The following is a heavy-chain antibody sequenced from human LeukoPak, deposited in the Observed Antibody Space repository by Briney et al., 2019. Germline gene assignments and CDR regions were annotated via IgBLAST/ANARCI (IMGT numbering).Heavy chain of an antibody. V-gene: IGHV4-39*01. CDR3: ARHDFWSGNYGENYFDY. J-gene: IGHJ4*02. Sequence: PSETLSLTCTVSGASISSSSYYWGWIRQPPGKGLEWIGSMDYSGSTYYNPSLKSRVTLSVDTSKNQLFLKLSSVTAADTAVYYCARHDFWSGNYGENYFDYWGQGTLVTVSS. D-gene: IGHD3-3*01. CDR1: GASISSSSYY. CDR2: MDYSGST.